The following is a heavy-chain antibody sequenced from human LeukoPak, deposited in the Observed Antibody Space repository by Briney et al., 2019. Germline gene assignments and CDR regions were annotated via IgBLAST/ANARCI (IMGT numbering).Heavy chain of an antibody. V-gene: IGHV3-21*01. CDR1: GFTFSSYS. Sequence: GGSLRLSCAASGFTFSSYSMNWVRQAPGKGLEWVSSISSSSSYIYYADSVKGRFTISRDNAKNSLYLQMNSLRAEDTAVYYCARFYGSGSYYIDYWGRGTLVTVSS. J-gene: IGHJ4*02. CDR2: ISSSSSYI. CDR3: ARFYGSGSYYIDY. D-gene: IGHD3-10*01.